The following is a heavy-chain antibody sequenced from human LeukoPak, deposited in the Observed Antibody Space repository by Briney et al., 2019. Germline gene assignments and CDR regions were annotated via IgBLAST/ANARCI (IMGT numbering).Heavy chain of an antibody. D-gene: IGHD3-22*01. V-gene: IGHV3-23*01. CDR1: GITFSGYA. Sequence: SGGSLRLSCASSGITFSGYAMSWVRQAPGKGLEWVSLISGSGFRTYYADSVKGRFTISRDNTKNTLYLEINSLRAEDTAVYYCAKTPYSSASERPLFDSWGQGTLVTVSS. CDR3: AKTPYSSASERPLFDS. CDR2: ISGSGFRT. J-gene: IGHJ4*02.